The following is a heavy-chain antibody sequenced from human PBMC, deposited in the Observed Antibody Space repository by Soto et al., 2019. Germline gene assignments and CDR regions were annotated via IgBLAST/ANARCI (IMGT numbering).Heavy chain of an antibody. V-gene: IGHV4-31*03. CDR3: ARGLLGDDGMDV. D-gene: IGHD5-18*01. CDR2: IYYSGST. CDR1: GGSISSGGYY. Sequence: SETLSLTCTVSGGSISSGGYYWSWIRQHPGKGLEWIGYIYYSGSTYYNPSLKSRVTISVGTSKNQFSLKLSSVTAADTAVYYCARGLLGDDGMDVWGQGTTVTVSS. J-gene: IGHJ6*02.